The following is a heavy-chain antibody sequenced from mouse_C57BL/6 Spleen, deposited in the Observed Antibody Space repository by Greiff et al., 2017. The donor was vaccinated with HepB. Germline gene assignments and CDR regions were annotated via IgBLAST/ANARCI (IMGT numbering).Heavy chain of an antibody. CDR2: ISSGGSYT. D-gene: IGHD1-1*02. CDR3: ASGNYDY. V-gene: IGHV5-6*01. CDR1: GFTFSSSG. J-gene: IGHJ2*01. Sequence: EVQGVESGGDLVKPGGSLKLSCAASGFTFSSSGMSWVRQTPDKRLEWVATISSGGSYTYYPDSVKGRFTISRDNAKNTLYLQMSSLKYEDTAMYYCASGNYDYWGQGTTLTVSS.